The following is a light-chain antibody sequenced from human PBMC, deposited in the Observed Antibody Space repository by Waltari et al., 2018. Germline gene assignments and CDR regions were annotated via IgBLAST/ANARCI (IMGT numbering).Light chain of an antibody. CDR2: VNSDGSH. CDR1: SGYINNV. J-gene: IGLJ3*02. Sequence: QLVLTQSPSASASLGASVKLTCTLSSGYINNVIAWLQQRPEKGPRYLMKVNSDGSHNKGDEIPDRFSGSGSGAERYLSISSLQSEDEADYICQTGGHGTWVFGGGTKLTVL. V-gene: IGLV4-69*01. CDR3: QTGGHGTWV.